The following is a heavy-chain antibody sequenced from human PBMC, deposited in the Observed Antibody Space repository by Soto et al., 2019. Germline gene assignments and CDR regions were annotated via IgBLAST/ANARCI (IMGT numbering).Heavy chain of an antibody. J-gene: IGHJ4*02. Sequence: EVQLVQSGGGLVQPGGSLRLSCAASGFTCSTYDMHWVRQVAGKGLEWVSASGTAGDTHYSGSVKGRFTISRENAKSSLYLQMNSLGAEDTAVYYCARDPSGWGLDCWGQGTLVTVSS. CDR3: ARDPSGWGLDC. CDR2: SGTAGDT. V-gene: IGHV3-13*01. D-gene: IGHD6-19*01. CDR1: GFTCSTYD.